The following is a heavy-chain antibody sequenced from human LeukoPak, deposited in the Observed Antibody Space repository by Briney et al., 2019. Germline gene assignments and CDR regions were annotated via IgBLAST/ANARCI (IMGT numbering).Heavy chain of an antibody. J-gene: IGHJ4*02. CDR1: GYTFTSYG. V-gene: IGHV1-18*01. CDR3: ARAPEYYYDSSGYLKPEKFDY. D-gene: IGHD3-22*01. Sequence: VASVKVSCKASGYTFTSYGISWGRQAPGQGLEWMGWINACNGKTNYAQKLQGRVTMTTDTSTSTAYMELRSLRSDDTAVYYCARAPEYYYDSSGYLKPEKFDYWGQGTLVTVSS. CDR2: INACNGKT.